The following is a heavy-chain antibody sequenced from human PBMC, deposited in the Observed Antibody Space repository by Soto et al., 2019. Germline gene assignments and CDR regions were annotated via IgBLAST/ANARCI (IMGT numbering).Heavy chain of an antibody. V-gene: IGHV1-18*01. CDR3: ARGASAYSYRSPAFDH. CDR2: ISAYNGNT. J-gene: IGHJ4*02. CDR1: GYTFTSYG. D-gene: IGHD5-18*01. Sequence: ASVKVSCKASGYTFTSYGISWVRQAPGQGLEWMGWISAYNGNTNYAQKLQGRVTMTTDTSTSTAYMELRSLRGEDTAVYYCARGASAYSYRSPAFDHWGQGTLVTVSS.